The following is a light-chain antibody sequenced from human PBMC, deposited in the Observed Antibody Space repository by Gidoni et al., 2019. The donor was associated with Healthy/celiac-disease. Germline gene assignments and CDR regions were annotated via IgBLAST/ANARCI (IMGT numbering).Light chain of an antibody. J-gene: IGKJ5*01. CDR1: QSVSSSY. V-gene: IGKV3-20*01. CDR2: GAS. Sequence: EIVVTQSTGTLSLSPGERATLSCRASQSVSSSYLAWYQQKPGQSPRLLIYGASSRATGIPDRFSGSGSGTDFTLTISRLEPEDFAVYYCQQYGSSPLTFGQGTRLEIK. CDR3: QQYGSSPLT.